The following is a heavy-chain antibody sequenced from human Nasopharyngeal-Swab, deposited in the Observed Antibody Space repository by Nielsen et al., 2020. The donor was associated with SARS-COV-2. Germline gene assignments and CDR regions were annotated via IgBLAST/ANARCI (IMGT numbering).Heavy chain of an antibody. V-gene: IGHV3-33*03. CDR1: GFTFSSYG. Sequence: GESLKISCAASGFTFSSYGMHWVRQAPGKGLEWVAVIWYDGSNKYYADSVKGRFTISRDNAKNSLYLQMNSLRAEDTALYYCAKDISPLIAVVGYFDYWGQGTLVTVSS. CDR3: AKDISPLIAVVGYFDY. J-gene: IGHJ4*02. D-gene: IGHD6-19*01. CDR2: IWYDGSNK.